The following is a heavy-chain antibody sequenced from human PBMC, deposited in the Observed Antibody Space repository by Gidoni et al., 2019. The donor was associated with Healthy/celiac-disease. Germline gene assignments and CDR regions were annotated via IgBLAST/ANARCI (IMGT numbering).Heavy chain of an antibody. CDR1: GGSFSGYY. Sequence: VPLQPWGAGLLKPSETLSLTCAVYGGSFSGYYWRWTRQPPWKGLEWIGEINHSGSTNYNPSLKSRVTISVDTSKNQFSLKLSSVTAADTAVYYCARGPPSFDDILTGYYRGLYFDYWGQGTLVTVSS. CDR3: ARGPPSFDDILTGYYRGLYFDY. V-gene: IGHV4-34*01. J-gene: IGHJ4*02. CDR2: INHSGST. D-gene: IGHD3-9*01.